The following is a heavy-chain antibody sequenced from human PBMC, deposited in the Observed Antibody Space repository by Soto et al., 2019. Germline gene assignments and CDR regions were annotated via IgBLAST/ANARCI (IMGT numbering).Heavy chain of an antibody. CDR3: VTSGGHHFGIDV. V-gene: IGHV1-18*01. CDR1: SFIFTSYG. CDR2: ISGYNGNT. D-gene: IGHD2-8*02. J-gene: IGHJ6*02. Sequence: QVLLVQSGAEVKKPGASVKVSCKASSFIFTSYGINWVRQAPGQGLEWMGWISGYNGNTKYGQKFQDRVTLTADTSTATAFMEVRSLRGDDSAVYYCVTSGGHHFGIDVWGQGTTVTVSS.